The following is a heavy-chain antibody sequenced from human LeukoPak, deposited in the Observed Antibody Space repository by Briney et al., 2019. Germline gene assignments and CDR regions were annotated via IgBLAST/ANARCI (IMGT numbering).Heavy chain of an antibody. D-gene: IGHD2-15*01. CDR1: GGSISSAPYY. CDR3: ARAPGYCSGGSCYGGEFDY. Sequence: SETLSLTCTVSGGSISSAPYYWGWIRQPPGKGLEWIGIIYFSGRTYYNPSLKSRVTISVDTSKNQFSLELTSVTAADTALYYCARAPGYCSGGSCYGGEFDYWGQGTLVTVSS. V-gene: IGHV4-39*07. J-gene: IGHJ4*02. CDR2: IYFSGRT.